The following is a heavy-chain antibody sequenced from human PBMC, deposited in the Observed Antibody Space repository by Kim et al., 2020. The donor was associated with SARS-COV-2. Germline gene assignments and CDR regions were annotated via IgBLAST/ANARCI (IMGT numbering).Heavy chain of an antibody. J-gene: IGHJ4*02. D-gene: IGHD3-10*01. V-gene: IGHV3-43*02. CDR3: AKDVTYGSGSYPDY. CDR1: GFTFDDYA. Sequence: GGSLRLSCAASGFTFDDYAMHWVRQAPGKGLEWVSLISGDAGTTYYANSVKGRFTISRDNTKNSLYLQMNSLRTEDSGLYYCAKDVTYGSGSYPDYWGQGTLVTVSS. CDR2: ISGDAGTT.